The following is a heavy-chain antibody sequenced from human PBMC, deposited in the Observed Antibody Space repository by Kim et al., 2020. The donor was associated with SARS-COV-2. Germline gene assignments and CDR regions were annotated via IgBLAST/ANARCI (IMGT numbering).Heavy chain of an antibody. V-gene: IGHV3-7*01. CDR2: IKQDGSEK. J-gene: IGHJ4*02. CDR3: ARAGVSGYGDYVDY. CDR1: GFTFSSYW. D-gene: IGHD4-17*01. Sequence: GGSLRLSCAASGFTFSSYWMSWVRQAPGKGLEWVTNIKQDGSEKYYVDSVKGRFTISRDNAKNSLYLQMNSLRAEDTAVYYCARAGVSGYGDYVDYWGQGTLVTVSS.